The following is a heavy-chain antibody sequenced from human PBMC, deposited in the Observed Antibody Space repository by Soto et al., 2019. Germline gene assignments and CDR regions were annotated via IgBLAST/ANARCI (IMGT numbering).Heavy chain of an antibody. J-gene: IGHJ2*01. V-gene: IGHV4-34*01. D-gene: IGHD4-17*01. CDR3: ATGIDYGDYLYFDL. CDR2: INHSGST. CDR1: GGSFSGYY. Sequence: PSETLSLTCAVYGGSFSGYYWSWIRQPPGKGLEWIGEINHSGSTNYNPSLKSRVTISVDTSKNQFSLKLSSVTAADTAVYYCATGIDYGDYLYFDLWGRGTLVTVS.